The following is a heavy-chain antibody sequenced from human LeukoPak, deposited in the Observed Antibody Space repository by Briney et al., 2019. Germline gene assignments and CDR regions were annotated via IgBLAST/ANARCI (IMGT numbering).Heavy chain of an antibody. J-gene: IGHJ3*02. CDR2: ISSSSSYI. Sequence: GGSLRLSCAASGFTFSSSSMNRVRQAPGKGLEWVSSISSSSSYIYYAVSVKGRFTISRDNAKNSLYLQMNSLRAEDTAVYYCARATTLVASKAFDIWGQGTMVTVSS. D-gene: IGHD2-8*02. CDR3: ARATTLVASKAFDI. V-gene: IGHV3-21*01. CDR1: GFTFSSSS.